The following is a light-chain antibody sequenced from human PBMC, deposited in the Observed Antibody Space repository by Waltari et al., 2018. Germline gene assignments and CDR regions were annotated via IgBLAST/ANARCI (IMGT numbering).Light chain of an antibody. CDR2: DVS. V-gene: IGLV2-11*01. CDR1: SSDVGGYNS. J-gene: IGLJ2*01. Sequence: QSALTQPRSVSGSPGQSVTISCTGLSSDVGGYNSVSWYQPHPGKAPTHMIYDVSNRPSWVPDRFSGSKSGNTASLTISGLQAEDETDYYCCSYAGSYTDVVFGGGTKLTVL. CDR3: CSYAGSYTDVV.